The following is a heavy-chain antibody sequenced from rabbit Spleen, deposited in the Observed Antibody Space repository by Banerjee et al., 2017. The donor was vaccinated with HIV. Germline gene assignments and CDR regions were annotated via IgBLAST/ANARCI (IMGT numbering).Heavy chain of an antibody. D-gene: IGHD5-1*01. J-gene: IGHJ4*01. V-gene: IGHV1S47*01. CDR1: GFDFSSDA. CDR2: IYNGDGST. Sequence: QQQLEESGGGLVKPGGTLTLTCKVSGFDFSSDAMCWVRQAPGKGPECIACIYNGDGSTYYASWVNGRFTVSKTSSTTVTLQMTSLTAADTATYFCARDLVAVIGWNFNLWGPGTLVTVS. CDR3: ARDLVAVIGWNFNL.